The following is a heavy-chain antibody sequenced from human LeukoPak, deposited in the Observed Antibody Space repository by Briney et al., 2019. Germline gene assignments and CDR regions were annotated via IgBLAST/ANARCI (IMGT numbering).Heavy chain of an antibody. V-gene: IGHV3-53*01. D-gene: IGHD3/OR15-3a*01. CDR1: GFTVSSNY. Sequence: GGSLRLSCAASGFTVSSNYMSWVRQAPGKGLEWVSVIYSGGSTYCADAVKGRFTISRDNSKNTLYLQMNSLRAEDTAVYYCARDSGLGWGNSYYYYMDVWGKGTTVTVSS. CDR3: ARDSGLGWGNSYYYYMDV. J-gene: IGHJ6*03. CDR2: IYSGGST.